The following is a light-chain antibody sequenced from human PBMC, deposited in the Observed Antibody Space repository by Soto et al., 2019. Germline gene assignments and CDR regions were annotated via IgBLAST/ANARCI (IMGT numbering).Light chain of an antibody. CDR3: QQYDNLLYT. J-gene: IGKJ2*01. Sequence: DIQMTQSPSSLSASVGDRVTITCQASQDISNYLNWYQQKPGKAPKLLIYDASNLETGVPSRFSGSGSGTDFTCTISSRQPEDIATYYCQQYDNLLYTFGQGTKLVIK. CDR1: QDISNY. CDR2: DAS. V-gene: IGKV1-33*01.